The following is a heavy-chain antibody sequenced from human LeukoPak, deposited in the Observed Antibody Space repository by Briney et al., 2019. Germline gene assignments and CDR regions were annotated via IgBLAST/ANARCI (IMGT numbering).Heavy chain of an antibody. CDR1: GGSINSGDYY. CDR3: ARYGSRTFDY. CDR2: IYYTGTT. V-gene: IGHV4-30-4*01. J-gene: IGHJ4*02. D-gene: IGHD3-10*01. Sequence: SETLSLTCTVSGGSINSGDYYWSRIRQPPGKGLEWIGYIYYTGTTYYNPSLKSRVTISVDTSKNQFSLKLSSVTAADTAVYYCARYGSRTFDYWGQGTLVTVSS.